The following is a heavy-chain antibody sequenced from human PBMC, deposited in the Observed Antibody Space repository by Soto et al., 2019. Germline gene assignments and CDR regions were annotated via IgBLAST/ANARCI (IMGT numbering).Heavy chain of an antibody. Sequence: PSETLSLTCAVSSGSMSSHHWSWIRQPPGKGLEWIGFVSYTGNTKYNPSLKSRLTISVDTSTSTAYMELSSLRSEDTAVYYCARAQSPSVYVGYYYYGMDVWGQGTTVTVSS. V-gene: IGHV4-59*11. CDR2: VSYTGNT. D-gene: IGHD2-8*01. CDR1: SGSMSSHH. J-gene: IGHJ6*02. CDR3: ARAQSPSVYVGYYYYGMDV.